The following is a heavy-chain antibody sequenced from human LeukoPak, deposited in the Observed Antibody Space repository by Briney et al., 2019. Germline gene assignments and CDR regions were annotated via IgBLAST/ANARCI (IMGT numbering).Heavy chain of an antibody. J-gene: IGHJ4*02. D-gene: IGHD3-3*01. Sequence: GESLKISCEGSGYVFPSYWIGWVRQMPGKGLEWVGIIYPANSETGYSPSFEGQVTISADKSINTAYLQWSSLKASDTAMYYCARQTDKFYDFWSGYNDWGQGTLVTVSS. CDR3: ARQTDKFYDFWSGYND. CDR1: GYVFPSYW. V-gene: IGHV5-51*01. CDR2: IYPANSET.